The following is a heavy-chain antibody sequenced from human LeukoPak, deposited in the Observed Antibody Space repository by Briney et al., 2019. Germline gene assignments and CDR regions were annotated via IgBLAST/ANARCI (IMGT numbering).Heavy chain of an antibody. D-gene: IGHD3-3*01. CDR1: GFTFCSYG. CDR3: AREVGVGTVPLYYFDY. V-gene: IGHV3-33*01. CDR2: IWYDGSNK. J-gene: IGHJ4*02. Sequence: GGSLRLSSAPSGFTFCSYGVHWVRQAPGQGLEWVAVIWYDGSNKYYADSVKGRFTISRDNSKNTLYLQMNSLRAEDTAVYYCAREVGVGTVPLYYFDYWGQGTLVTVSS.